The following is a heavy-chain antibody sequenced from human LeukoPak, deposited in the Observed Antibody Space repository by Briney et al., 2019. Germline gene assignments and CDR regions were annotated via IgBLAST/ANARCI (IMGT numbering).Heavy chain of an antibody. J-gene: IGHJ4*02. CDR2: INHSGST. CDR3: ARDKGIQLWYHFDY. V-gene: IGHV4-34*01. Sequence: PSETLSLTCAVYGGSFSGYYWSWIRQPPGKGLEWIGEINHSGSTNCNPSLKSRVTISVDTSKNQFSLKLSSVTAEDTAVYYCARDKGIQLWYHFDYWGQGTLVTVSS. CDR1: GGSFSGYY. D-gene: IGHD5-18*01.